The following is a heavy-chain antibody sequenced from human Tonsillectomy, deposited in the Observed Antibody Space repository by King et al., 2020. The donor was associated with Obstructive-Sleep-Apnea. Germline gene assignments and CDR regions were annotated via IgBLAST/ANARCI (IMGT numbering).Heavy chain of an antibody. D-gene: IGHD1-26*01. CDR3: ARDNVARFGSLVLHDASDI. Sequence: VQLVESGGGLVKPGGSLRLSCAASGFTFSSYNMNWVRQAPGKGLEWVSSISRSGNFISYADSVRGRFTLFGDNAKNSLYLQMNSLGADDTAVYFCARDNVARFGSLVLHDASDIWGQGTMVTVSS. CDR1: GFTFSSYN. J-gene: IGHJ3*02. CDR2: ISRSGNFI. V-gene: IGHV3-21*01.